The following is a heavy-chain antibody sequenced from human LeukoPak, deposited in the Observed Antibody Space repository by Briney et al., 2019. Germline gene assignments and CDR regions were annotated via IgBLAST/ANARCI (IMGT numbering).Heavy chain of an antibody. J-gene: IGHJ4*02. CDR3: AKPDDSGGNLVDL. CDR2: IYYSGST. D-gene: IGHD3-22*01. V-gene: IGHV4-39*02. Sequence: SETLSLTCTDSGGSIRSGSHYWAWIRQPPGKGLEWIGSIYYSGSTYYNPSLENRVTISIDTSKNHFSLKLSSLSAADTSVYYCAKPDDSGGNLVDLWGQGTLVTVS. CDR1: GGSIRSGSHY.